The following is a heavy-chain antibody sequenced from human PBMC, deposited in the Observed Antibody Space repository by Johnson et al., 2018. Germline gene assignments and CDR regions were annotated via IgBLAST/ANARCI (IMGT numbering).Heavy chain of an antibody. CDR1: GFTFDDYA. D-gene: IGHD3-22*01. CDR2: ISWNSGSI. V-gene: IGHV3-9*01. Sequence: VQLVESGGGLVQPGRSLRLSCAASGFTFDDYAMHWVRQAPGKGLVWVSGISWNSGSIGYADSVKGRFTISRDNAKNSLYLQMNSLRAEDTALYYCANGRGYYCDSSDHDMDVWGKGTTVTVS. CDR3: ANGRGYYCDSSDHDMDV. J-gene: IGHJ6*03.